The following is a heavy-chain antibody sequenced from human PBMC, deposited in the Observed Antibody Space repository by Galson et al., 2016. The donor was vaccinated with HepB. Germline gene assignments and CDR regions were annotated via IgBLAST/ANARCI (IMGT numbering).Heavy chain of an antibody. V-gene: IGHV2-5*01. CDR3: TTSSTRGYTYGPSAY. D-gene: IGHD5-18*01. Sequence: PALVTPTQTVTLTCTFSGFSLTTRGVTVGWIRQPPGKALEWLALTYWNDDTRYSSSLKSRLTITRDTSKNQVDLTMNSLKTEDTAVYYCTTSSTRGYTYGPSAYWGRGTLVAVSS. CDR1: GFSLTTRGVT. CDR2: TYWNDDT. J-gene: IGHJ4*02.